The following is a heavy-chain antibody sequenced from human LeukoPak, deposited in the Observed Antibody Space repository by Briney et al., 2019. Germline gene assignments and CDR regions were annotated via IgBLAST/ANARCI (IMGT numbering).Heavy chain of an antibody. V-gene: IGHV1-69*01. Sequence: SSVTLSFTASGGTFSSHAISWGRQAPGQGLEWMGGIIHIFGTANYAQKFQGRVTITADESTSTAYMELSSLRSEDTAVYYCARARGSDYCDYGVGHWGQGTLVTVSS. CDR2: IIHIFGTA. CDR1: GGTFSSHA. D-gene: IGHD4-17*01. CDR3: ARARGSDYCDYGVGH. J-gene: IGHJ4*02.